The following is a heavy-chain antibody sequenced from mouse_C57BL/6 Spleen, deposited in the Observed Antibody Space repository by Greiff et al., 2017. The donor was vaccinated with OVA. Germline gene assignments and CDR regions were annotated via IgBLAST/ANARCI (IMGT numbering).Heavy chain of an antibody. V-gene: IGHV5-9-1*02. D-gene: IGHD3-3*01. J-gene: IGHJ2*01. Sequence: EVKLMESGEGLVKPGGSLKLSCAASGFTFSSYAMSWVRQTPEKRLEWVAYISSGGDYIYYADTVKGRFTISRDNARNTLYLQMSSLKSEDTAMYYCTGGPNYFDYWGQGTTLTVSS. CDR3: TGGPNYFDY. CDR1: GFTFSSYA. CDR2: ISSGGDYI.